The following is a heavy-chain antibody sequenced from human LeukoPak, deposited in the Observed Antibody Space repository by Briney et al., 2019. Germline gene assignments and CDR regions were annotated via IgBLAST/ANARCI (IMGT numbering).Heavy chain of an antibody. CDR1: GYSFSSGYY. V-gene: IGHV4-38-2*02. CDR2: IYHSGST. Sequence: SETLSLTCTVSGYSFSSGYYWGWIRQPPGKGLEWIGSIYHSGSTYYNPSLKSRVTISVDTSKNQFSLKLSSVTAADTAVYYCARRYSSSWPYYYYYYMDVWGKGTTVTVSS. CDR3: ARRYSSSWPYYYYYYMDV. J-gene: IGHJ6*03. D-gene: IGHD6-13*01.